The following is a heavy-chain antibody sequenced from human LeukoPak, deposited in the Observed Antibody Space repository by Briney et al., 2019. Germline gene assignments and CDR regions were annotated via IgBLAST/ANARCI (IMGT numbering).Heavy chain of an antibody. CDR2: INHSGST. J-gene: IGHJ5*02. CDR1: GGSFSGYY. CDR3: ARRWFDP. Sequence: PSETLSLTCTVYGGSFSGYYWSWIRQPPGKGLEWIGEINHSGSTNYNPSLKSRVTISVDTSKNQFSLKLSSVTAADTAVYYCARRWFDPWGQGTLVTVSS. V-gene: IGHV4-34*01.